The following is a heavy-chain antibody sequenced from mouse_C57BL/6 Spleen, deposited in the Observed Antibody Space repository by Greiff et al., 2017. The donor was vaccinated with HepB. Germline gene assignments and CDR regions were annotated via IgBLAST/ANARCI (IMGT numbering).Heavy chain of an antibody. J-gene: IGHJ3*01. Sequence: EVQRVESGGGLVKPGGSLKLSCAASGFTFSDYGMHWVRQAPEKGLEWVAYISSGSSTIYYADTVKGRFTISRDNAKNTLFLQMTSLRSEDTAMYYCARGLSYAAYWGQGTLVTVSA. D-gene: IGHD1-1*01. CDR2: ISSGSSTI. V-gene: IGHV5-17*01. CDR3: ARGLSYAAY. CDR1: GFTFSDYG.